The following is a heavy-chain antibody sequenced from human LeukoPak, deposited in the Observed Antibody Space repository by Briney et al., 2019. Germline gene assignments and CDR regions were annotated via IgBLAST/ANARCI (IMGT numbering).Heavy chain of an antibody. J-gene: IGHJ3*02. D-gene: IGHD3-3*01. CDR1: GGSFSGYY. V-gene: IGHV4-34*01. Sequence: SETLSLTCAVYGGSFSGYYWSWIRQPPGKGLEWIGEINHSGSTNYNPSLKSRVTISVDTSKNQFSLKLSSVTAADTAVYYCARGAGVGGQDAFDIWGQGTMVTVSS. CDR3: ARGAGVGGQDAFDI. CDR2: INHSGST.